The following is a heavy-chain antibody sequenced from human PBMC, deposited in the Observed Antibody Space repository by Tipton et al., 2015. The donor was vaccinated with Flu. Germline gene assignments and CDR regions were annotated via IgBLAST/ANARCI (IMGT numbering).Heavy chain of an antibody. Sequence: SLRLSCTDSGFTFSSDAMTWVRQAPGKGLEWVSTISGSGGSTYYADSVRGRFTISRDNSENTLYLQMDSLRAEDTAVYYCAKFAVVDYWGQGTLVTVSS. V-gene: IGHV3-23*01. D-gene: IGHD2-15*01. J-gene: IGHJ4*02. CDR3: AKFAVVDY. CDR1: GFTFSSDA. CDR2: ISGSGGST.